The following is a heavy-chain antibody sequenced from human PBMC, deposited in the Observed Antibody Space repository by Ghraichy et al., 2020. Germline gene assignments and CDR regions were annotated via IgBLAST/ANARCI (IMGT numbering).Heavy chain of an antibody. V-gene: IGHV1-2*02. CDR1: GYTFTGYY. J-gene: IGHJ6*02. Sequence: ASVKVSCKASGYTFTGYYMHWVRQAPGQGLEWMGWINPNSGGTNYAQKFQGRVTMTRDTSISTAYMELSRLRSDDTAVYYCASLKTGGGTDYYYGMDVWGQGTTVTVSS. CDR3: ASLKTGGGTDYYYGMDV. D-gene: IGHD2-15*01. CDR2: INPNSGGT.